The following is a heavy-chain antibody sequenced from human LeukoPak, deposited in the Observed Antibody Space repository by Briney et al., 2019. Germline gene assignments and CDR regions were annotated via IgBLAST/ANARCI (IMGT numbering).Heavy chain of an antibody. J-gene: IGHJ4*02. CDR2: ISGSGGST. CDR3: AKIQPSNWEGGY. CDR1: GFTFSSYA. Sequence: GGSLRLSCAASGFTFSSYAMSWVRQAPGKGLEWVSAISGSGGSTYYADSVKGRFTISRDNSKNTPYLQMNSLGAEDTAVYYCAKIQPSNWEGGYWGQGTLVTVSS. D-gene: IGHD7-27*01. V-gene: IGHV3-23*01.